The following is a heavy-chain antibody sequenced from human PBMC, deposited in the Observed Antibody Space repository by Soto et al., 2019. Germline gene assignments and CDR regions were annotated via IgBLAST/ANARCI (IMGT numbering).Heavy chain of an antibody. CDR2: ISSSSSTI. D-gene: IGHD5-12*01. CDR1: GFTFSSYS. CDR3: ASRGMATISYYYYYGMDV. J-gene: IGHJ6*02. Sequence: HPGGSLRLSCAASGFTFSSYSMNWVRQAPGKGLEWVSYISSSSSTIYYADSVKGRFTISRDNAKNSLYLQMNSLRDEDTAVYYCASRGMATISYYYYYGMDVWGQGTTVTVSS. V-gene: IGHV3-48*02.